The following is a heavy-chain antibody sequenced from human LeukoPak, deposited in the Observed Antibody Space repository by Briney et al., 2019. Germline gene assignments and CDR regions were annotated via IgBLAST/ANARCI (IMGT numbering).Heavy chain of an antibody. V-gene: IGHV3-48*01. CDR3: VRVKGTYFDF. Sequence: GGSLRLSCAASGFPFSSYSMNWVRQAPGEGLGWVSYISARGSNIYCLDSVKGRFTVSRDNAMNSLFLQMDRPRAEDTAVYYCVRVKGTYFDFWGQGTLVTVSS. D-gene: IGHD1-1*01. CDR2: ISARGSNI. CDR1: GFPFSSYS. J-gene: IGHJ4*02.